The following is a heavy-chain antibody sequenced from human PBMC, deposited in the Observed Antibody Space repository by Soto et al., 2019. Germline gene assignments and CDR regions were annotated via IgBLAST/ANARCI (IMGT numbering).Heavy chain of an antibody. CDR1: GGSFSGYY. J-gene: IGHJ6*03. D-gene: IGHD3-16*02. CDR2: INHSGST. V-gene: IGHV4-34*01. Sequence: QVQLQQWGAGLLKPSETLSLTCAVYGGSFSGYYWSWIRQHPGKGLEWIGEINHSGSTNYNPSLNSRVTLSVDTSKNQFSLRLSSVTAADTAVYYCARGVEYYDYIWGSYRFHYYYYYYMDVWGKGTTVTVSS. CDR3: ARGVEYYDYIWGSYRFHYYYYYYMDV.